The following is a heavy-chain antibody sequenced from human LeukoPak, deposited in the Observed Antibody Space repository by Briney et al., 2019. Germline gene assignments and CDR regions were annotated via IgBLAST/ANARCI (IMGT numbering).Heavy chain of an antibody. J-gene: IGHJ4*02. Sequence: SETLSLTCAVSGGSISSSNWWSWVRQPPGKGLEWIGEIYHSGSTNYNPSLKSRVTISVDKSKSQFSLKLSSVTAADTAVYYCARKGYTIGSFDYWGQGTLVTVSS. D-gene: IGHD5-18*01. CDR1: GGSISSSNW. CDR2: IYHSGST. CDR3: ARKGYTIGSFDY. V-gene: IGHV4-4*02.